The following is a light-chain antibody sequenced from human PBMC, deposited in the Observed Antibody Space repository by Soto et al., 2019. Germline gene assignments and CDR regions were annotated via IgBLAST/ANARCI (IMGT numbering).Light chain of an antibody. V-gene: IGKV1-8*01. CDR3: QQYCSYPYT. Sequence: AIRMTQSPSSFSASTGDRVTITCRASQGISSYLAWYQQKPGKAPKLLIYAASTLQSGVPSRFSGSGSGTDFTLTISCLQSEDLATYYCQQYCSYPYTFGEGPKLEIK. CDR1: QGISSY. J-gene: IGKJ2*01. CDR2: AAS.